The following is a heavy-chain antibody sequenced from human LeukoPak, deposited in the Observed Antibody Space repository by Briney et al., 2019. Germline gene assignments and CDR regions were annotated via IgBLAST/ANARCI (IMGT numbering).Heavy chain of an antibody. CDR2: MKPDSGAT. CDR3: ARTYYDGSRNPNWSDP. J-gene: IGHJ5*02. V-gene: IGHV1-8*01. CDR1: GYTFTNYD. Sequence: GASVRVSCKASGYTFTNYDINWVRQAAGQGLEWMGWMKPDSGATDYAEKFRGRVTLTSDTSTSTAYMELSGLRSEDTAVYFCARTYYDGSRNPNWSDPWGQGALVTVSS. D-gene: IGHD3-16*01.